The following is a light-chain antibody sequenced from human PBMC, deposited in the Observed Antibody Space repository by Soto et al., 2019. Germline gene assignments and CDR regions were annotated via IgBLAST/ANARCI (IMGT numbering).Light chain of an antibody. Sequence: QSVLTQPPSASETPGQRVSISCSGSSSNIGGNTVNWYQQIPGTAPKLLIYSTNQRPSGVPDRFSGSKSGTSASLAISGLRSEDEADYYCAAWDDSLNGPVFGGGTQLTVL. CDR1: SSNIGGNT. V-gene: IGLV1-44*01. J-gene: IGLJ3*02. CDR3: AAWDDSLNGPV. CDR2: STN.